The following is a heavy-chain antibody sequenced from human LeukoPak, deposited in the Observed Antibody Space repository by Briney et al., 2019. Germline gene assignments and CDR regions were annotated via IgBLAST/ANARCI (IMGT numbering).Heavy chain of an antibody. Sequence: GGSLRLSCAASGFTFSRHWMHWVRQAPGKGLVWISRINSDASDTNYADFVKGRFTISRDNAKNTVYLQINSLRDEDTAVYYCARVCSSTDCLIPDWGQGTLVTVSS. J-gene: IGHJ4*02. CDR1: GFTFSRHW. V-gene: IGHV3-74*01. CDR2: INSDASDT. CDR3: ARVCSSTDCLIPD. D-gene: IGHD2-2*01.